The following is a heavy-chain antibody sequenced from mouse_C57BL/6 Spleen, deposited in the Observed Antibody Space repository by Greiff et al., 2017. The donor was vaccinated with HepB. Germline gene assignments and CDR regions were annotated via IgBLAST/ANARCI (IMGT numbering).Heavy chain of an antibody. CDR2: IRNKANGYTT. D-gene: IGHD2-1*01. Sequence: DVKLVESGGGLVQPGGSLSLSCAASGFTFTDYYMSWVRQPPGKALEWLGFIRNKANGYTTEYSASVKGRFTISRDNSQSILYLQMNALRAEDSATYYCARYYGNYSVFAYWGQGTLVTVSA. CDR3: ARYYGNYSVFAY. V-gene: IGHV7-3*01. J-gene: IGHJ3*01. CDR1: GFTFTDYY.